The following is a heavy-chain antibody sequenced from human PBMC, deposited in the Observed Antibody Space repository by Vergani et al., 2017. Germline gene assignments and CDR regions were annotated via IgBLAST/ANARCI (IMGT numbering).Heavy chain of an antibody. CDR1: GFTFRSYW. CDR2: IKQDGSEK. V-gene: IGHV3-7*03. J-gene: IGHJ4*02. Sequence: EVQLVESGGGLVQPGGSLRLSCAASGFTFRSYWMSWVRQAPGKGLEWVANIKQDGSEKYYVDSVKGRFTISRDNSKNTLYLQMNSLRAEDTAVYYCAKDLGRFGELLCDYWGQGTLVTVSS. D-gene: IGHD3-10*01. CDR3: AKDLGRFGELLCDY.